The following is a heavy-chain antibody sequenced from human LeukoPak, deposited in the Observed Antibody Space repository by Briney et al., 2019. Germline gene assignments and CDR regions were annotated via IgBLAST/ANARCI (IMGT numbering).Heavy chain of an antibody. J-gene: IGHJ4*02. CDR1: VAFSRGSY. V-gene: IGHV4-34*01. CDR2: IYYTGST. CDR3: ARQLPRSFSFDY. D-gene: IGHD2-2*01. Sequence: SETLSLTCAVYVAFSRGSYWTLVRQPPGKGLEWIGQIYYTGSTNYNPSLKSRVTLSLDTSKSQFSLRLSSLTAADTAVYYCARQLPRSFSFDYWGQGTLVTVSS.